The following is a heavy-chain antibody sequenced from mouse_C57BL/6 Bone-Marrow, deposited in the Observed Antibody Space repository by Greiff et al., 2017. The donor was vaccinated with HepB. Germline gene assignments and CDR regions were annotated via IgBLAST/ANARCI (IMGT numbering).Heavy chain of an antibody. V-gene: IGHV5-12*01. D-gene: IGHD1-1*01. CDR1: GFTFSDYY. CDR2: ISNGGGST. Sequence: DVMLVESGGGLVQPGGSLKLSCAASGFTFSDYYMYWVRQTPEKRLEWVAYISNGGGSTYYPDTVKGRFTISRDNAKNTLYLQMSRLKSEDTAMYYCARRGLRGFYYAMDYWGQGTSVTVSS. CDR3: ARRGLRGFYYAMDY. J-gene: IGHJ4*01.